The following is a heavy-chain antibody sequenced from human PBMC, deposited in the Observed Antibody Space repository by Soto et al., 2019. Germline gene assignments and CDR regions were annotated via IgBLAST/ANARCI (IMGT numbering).Heavy chain of an antibody. J-gene: IGHJ4*02. CDR3: ARARLAVLRYFDWLSMQGPFDY. Sequence: GASVKVSCKASGGTFSSYAISWVRQAPGQGLEWMGGIIPIFGTANYAQKFQGRVTITADESTSTAYMELSSLRSEDTAVYYRARARLAVLRYFDWLSMQGPFDYWGQGTLVTVSS. CDR2: IIPIFGTA. CDR1: GGTFSSYA. V-gene: IGHV1-69*13. D-gene: IGHD3-9*01.